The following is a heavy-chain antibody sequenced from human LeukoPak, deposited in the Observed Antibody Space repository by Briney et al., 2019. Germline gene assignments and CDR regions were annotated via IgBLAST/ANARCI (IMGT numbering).Heavy chain of an antibody. J-gene: IGHJ4*02. CDR2: INPNSGVT. D-gene: IGHD7-27*01. CDR1: GYTFTAIY. Sequence: ASVKVSCKASGYTFTAIYVHWVRQTPGQGLEWMGWINPNSGVTNFAQKFQGRVTMTRDTSISTAYMELSRLGSDDTAVYYCARGPATGDFDYWGQGTLVTVSS. CDR3: ARGPATGDFDY. V-gene: IGHV1-2*02.